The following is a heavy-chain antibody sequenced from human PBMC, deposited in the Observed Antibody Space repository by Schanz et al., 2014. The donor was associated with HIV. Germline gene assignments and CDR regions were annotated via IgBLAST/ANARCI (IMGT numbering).Heavy chain of an antibody. CDR1: GYTFSSYG. V-gene: IGHV1-18*01. CDR3: ARDTETETLGFDY. J-gene: IGHJ4*02. Sequence: QVQLVQSGAEVKKPGASVKVSCKASGYTFSSYGISWVRQAPGQGLEWMGWISDYSGKTKYAQKVQGRVTMTTDTSTSTAYMELRGLRSDDTAMYYCARDTETETLGFDYWGQGTLVTVSS. D-gene: IGHD3-16*01. CDR2: ISDYSGKT.